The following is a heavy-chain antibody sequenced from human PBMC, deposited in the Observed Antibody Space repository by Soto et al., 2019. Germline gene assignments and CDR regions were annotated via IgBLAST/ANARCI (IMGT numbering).Heavy chain of an antibody. CDR1: GGSFSGYY. D-gene: IGHD3-10*01. CDR3: ARGIKDHVLLWFGELMGFDY. V-gene: IGHV4-34*01. J-gene: IGHJ4*02. CDR2: INHSGST. Sequence: SETLSLTCAVYGGSFSGYYWSWIRQPPGKGLEWIGEINHSGSTNYNPSLKSRVTISVDTFKNQFSLKLSSVTAADTAVYYCARGIKDHVLLWFGELMGFDYWGQGTLVTVSS.